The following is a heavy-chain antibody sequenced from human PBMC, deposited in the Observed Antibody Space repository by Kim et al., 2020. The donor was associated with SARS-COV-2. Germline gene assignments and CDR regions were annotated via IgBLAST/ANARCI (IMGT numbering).Heavy chain of an antibody. V-gene: IGHV3-66*01. Sequence: GGSLRLSCVVSGFTVSNTYMSWGRQAPGKGLEWVSIIYGGGSTYYADSVQGRFTISRDDSKNTVYLQMNSLRAEDTAVYFCAREPSTYFDYWGQGTLVTVSS. J-gene: IGHJ4*02. CDR1: GFTVSNTY. CDR3: AREPSTYFDY. CDR2: IYGGGST.